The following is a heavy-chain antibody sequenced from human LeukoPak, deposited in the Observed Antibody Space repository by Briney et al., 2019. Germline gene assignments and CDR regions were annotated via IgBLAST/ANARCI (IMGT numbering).Heavy chain of an antibody. CDR1: GFTFIRYS. CDR2: ISNSNSTI. J-gene: IGHJ6*02. V-gene: IGHV3-48*02. Sequence: PGGSLRLSCAASGFTFIRYSMNWVRQAPGKGLEWVSYISNSNSTIYYADSVKGRFTISRDNAKNSLYLQMNSLRDEDTAVYYCARELSAGTTGMDVWGQGTTVTVSS. CDR3: ARELSAGTTGMDV. D-gene: IGHD1-1*01.